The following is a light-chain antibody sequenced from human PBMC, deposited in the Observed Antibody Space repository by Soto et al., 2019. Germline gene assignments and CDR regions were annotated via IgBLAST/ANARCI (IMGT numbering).Light chain of an antibody. CDR1: QSVSVN. J-gene: IGKJ2*01. CDR2: GVS. CDR3: QHYDSLPHT. V-gene: IGKV3-15*01. Sequence: EIVMTQSPGTLSVSPGERATLSCRASQSVSVNLAWYQQKPGQAPRLLIYGVSTRATGIPARFSGSESGTEFTLTISSLQSEDFAVYYCQHYDSLPHTFGQGTKL.